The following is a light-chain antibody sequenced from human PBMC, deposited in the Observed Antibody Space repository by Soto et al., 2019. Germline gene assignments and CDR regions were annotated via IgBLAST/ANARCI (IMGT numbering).Light chain of an antibody. V-gene: IGKV1-12*01. CDR3: QQANTFALT. J-gene: IGKJ4*01. CDR1: QDINKW. Sequence: DIQMTQSPSSVSASVGDRFTITLRASQDINKWLAWYQQKPGTAPKLLIYSASSLYTGVPSRFSGSGSGTDFTLTISSLQPEDFATYYCQQANTFALTFGGGTKVDI. CDR2: SAS.